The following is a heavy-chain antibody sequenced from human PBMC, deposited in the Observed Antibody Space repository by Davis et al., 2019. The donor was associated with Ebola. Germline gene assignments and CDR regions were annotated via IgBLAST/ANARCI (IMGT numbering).Heavy chain of an antibody. CDR3: ARQNDYSNFDAFDI. CDR1: GYDFTSYL. D-gene: IGHD4-11*01. V-gene: IGHV5-51*01. CDR2: ISPGDSDT. Sequence: GESLKISCQTSGYDFTSYLIGWVRQVPGKGLEWMGIISPGDSDTRFSPSIQGQVTISADTSITTAYLQWSSLKASDTAIYYCARQNDYSNFDAFDIWGQGTMVTVSS. J-gene: IGHJ3*02.